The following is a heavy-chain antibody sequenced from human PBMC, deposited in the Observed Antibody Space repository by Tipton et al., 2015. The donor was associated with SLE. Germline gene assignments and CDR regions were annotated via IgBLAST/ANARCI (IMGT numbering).Heavy chain of an antibody. D-gene: IGHD7-27*01. CDR2: ISIDGSKT. Sequence: SLRLSCVTSGFVFSSYQMHWVRRAPGKGLEWVALISIDGSKTYYADSVKGRFTVSRDNSKNTLYLQMDSLRAEDTAVYYCPRDFNWGWGYGGQGTLVTVSS. CDR3: PRDFNWGWGY. CDR1: GFVFSSYQ. J-gene: IGHJ4*02. V-gene: IGHV3-30*04.